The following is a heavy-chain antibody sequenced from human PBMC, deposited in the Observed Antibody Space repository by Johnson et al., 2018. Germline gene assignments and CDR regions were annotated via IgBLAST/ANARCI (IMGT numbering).Heavy chain of an antibody. V-gene: IGHV3-30*18. CDR2: ISYDGSNK. CDR1: GFTFSSYG. Sequence: QVQLVESGGGVVQPGRSLRLSCAASGFTFSSYGMHWVRQAPGKGLEWVAVISYDGSNKYYADSVKGRFTISRDNSKNTLYLQMNSLRAEDTAVYYCAKAHCSSTSCYALGDYYYMDVWGKGTTVTVSS. J-gene: IGHJ6*03. CDR3: AKAHCSSTSCYALGDYYYMDV. D-gene: IGHD2-2*01.